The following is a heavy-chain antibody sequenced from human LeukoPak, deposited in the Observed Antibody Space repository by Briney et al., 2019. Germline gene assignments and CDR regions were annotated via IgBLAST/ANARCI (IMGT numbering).Heavy chain of an antibody. J-gene: IGHJ4*02. CDR2: IYSGGNI. CDR3: AKDRVEGVPGDY. CDR1: GFTVSSTY. D-gene: IGHD1-1*01. Sequence: GGSLRLSCAASGFTVSSTYMSWVRQAPGKGLEWVSVIYSGGNIYYIDSVKGRFTISRDTSKNTLYLQMNSLRAEDTAVYYCAKDRVEGVPGDYWGQGTLVTVSS. V-gene: IGHV3-53*01.